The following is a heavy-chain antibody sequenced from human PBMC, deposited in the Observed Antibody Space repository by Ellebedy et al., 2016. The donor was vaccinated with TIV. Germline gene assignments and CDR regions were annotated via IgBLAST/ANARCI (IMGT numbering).Heavy chain of an antibody. CDR1: GFTFSRYG. CDR2: IRYDGSNK. CDR3: SPRDGGY. V-gene: IGHV3-30*02. J-gene: IGHJ4*02. Sequence: PGGSLRLSCSASGFTFSRYGMHWVRQAPGKGLEWVAFIRYDGSNKYYADSVKGRFTISRDNPKNTLYLQMNSLRAEDTAVYYCSPRDGGYWGQGTLVTVSS. D-gene: IGHD3-10*01.